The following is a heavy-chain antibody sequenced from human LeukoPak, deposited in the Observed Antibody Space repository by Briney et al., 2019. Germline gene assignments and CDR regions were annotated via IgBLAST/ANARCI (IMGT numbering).Heavy chain of an antibody. V-gene: IGHV4-61*01. Sequence: KSSETLSLTCTVSGGSVSSGSYYWSWIRQPPGKGLEWIGYIYYSGSTNYNPSLKSRVTISVDTSKNQFSLKLSSVTAADTAVYYCAREGWELLAEGAFDIWGQGTMVTVSS. CDR1: GGSVSSGSYY. CDR3: AREGWELLAEGAFDI. CDR2: IYYSGST. J-gene: IGHJ3*02. D-gene: IGHD1-26*01.